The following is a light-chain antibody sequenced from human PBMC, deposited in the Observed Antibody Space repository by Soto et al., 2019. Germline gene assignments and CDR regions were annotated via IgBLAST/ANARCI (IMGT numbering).Light chain of an antibody. CDR1: ETVTKW. CDR3: QQYSTYPYT. CDR2: DAS. J-gene: IGKJ2*01. Sequence: DIQMTQSPSTLSASVGDRVTITCRASETVTKWLAWYQQKPGEAPNLLIYDASRLQIGVPSRFSGSESGADLTLTISRLQPDGSATYYCQQYSTYPYTFGQGTKLEIK. V-gene: IGKV1-5*01.